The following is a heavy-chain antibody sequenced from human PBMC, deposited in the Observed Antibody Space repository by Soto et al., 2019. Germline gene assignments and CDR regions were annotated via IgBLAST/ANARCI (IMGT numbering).Heavy chain of an antibody. D-gene: IGHD1-1*01. CDR2: ITSSGSYI. J-gene: IGHJ5*01. V-gene: IGHV3-21*01. Sequence: EVQLVESGGGLVKPGGSLRLSCAASGFTCSSYSMNWVRQGPGKGLEWVSSITSSGSYIYYADSVKGRLTISRDNTKMSLYLPRHSLGAGDTAVYYCAGEVRTGAFDSWGPGNLVTVSS. CDR1: GFTCSSYS. CDR3: AGEVRTGAFDS.